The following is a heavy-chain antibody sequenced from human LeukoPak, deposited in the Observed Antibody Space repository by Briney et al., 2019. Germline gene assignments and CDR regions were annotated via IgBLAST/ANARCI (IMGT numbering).Heavy chain of an antibody. CDR2: ISSSGSTI. J-gene: IGHJ4*02. V-gene: IGHV3-48*03. CDR3: ARDGEMARASYFDY. Sequence: PGGSLRLSCAASGFTFSSYEMNWVRQAPGKGLEWGSYISSSGSTIYYADSVKGRFTISRDNAKNSLYLQMNSLRAEDTAVYYCARDGEMARASYFDYWGQGTLVTVSS. CDR1: GFTFSSYE. D-gene: IGHD5-24*01.